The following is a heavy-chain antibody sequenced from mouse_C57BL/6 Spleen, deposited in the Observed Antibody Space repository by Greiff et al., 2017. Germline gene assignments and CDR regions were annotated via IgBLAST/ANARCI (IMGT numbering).Heavy chain of an antibody. D-gene: IGHD2-3*01. CDR2: IYPGGGYT. CDR3: ARAGDGYYRFAY. J-gene: IGHJ3*01. Sequence: VKLVESGAELVRPGTSVKMSCKASGYTFTNYWIGWAKQRPGHGLEWIGDIYPGGGYTNYNEKFKGKATLTADKSSSTAYMQFSSLTSEDSAIYYCARAGDGYYRFAYWGQGTLVTVSA. V-gene: IGHV1-63*01. CDR1: GYTFTNYW.